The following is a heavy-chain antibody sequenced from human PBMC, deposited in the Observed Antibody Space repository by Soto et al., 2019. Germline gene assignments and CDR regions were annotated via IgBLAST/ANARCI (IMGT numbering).Heavy chain of an antibody. CDR1: GFTFSNYW. CDR2: INNDGSVS. CDR3: ARGDCVGGTCYSLAGSFYYYMDD. J-gene: IGHJ6*03. D-gene: IGHD2-15*01. V-gene: IGHV3-74*01. Sequence: EVQLVESGGGLVQPGGSLRLSCVASGFTFSNYWMYWVRQAPGEGLVWVSRINNDGSVSSYADSVKGRLTSSRDNVKNTLYLQMDSLRAEDTAVYYCARGDCVGGTCYSLAGSFYYYMDDWGKGTTVTVFS.